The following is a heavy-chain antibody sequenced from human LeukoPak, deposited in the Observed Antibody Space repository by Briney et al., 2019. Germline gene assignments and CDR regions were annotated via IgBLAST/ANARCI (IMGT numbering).Heavy chain of an antibody. CDR2: IIVGSGQT. J-gene: IGHJ5*02. D-gene: IGHD3-10*01. V-gene: IGHV1-58*01. Sequence: GASVKVSCKASGFTLINSAVQWVRQARGQRLEWVGWIIVGSGQTRYAQKFQERVTITRDMSTSTAFLELCSLRSEDSAVYYCAAGDTLVRGVIIPFAPWGQGTLVTVSS. CDR1: GFTLINSA. CDR3: AAGDTLVRGVIIPFAP.